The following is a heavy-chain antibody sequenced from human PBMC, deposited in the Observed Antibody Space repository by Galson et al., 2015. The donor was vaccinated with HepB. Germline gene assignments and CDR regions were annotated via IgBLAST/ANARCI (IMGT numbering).Heavy chain of an antibody. Sequence: SVKVSCKASGYTFTSYAMHWVRQAPGQRLEWMGWINAGNGNTKYSQKFQGRVTITRDTSASTAYMELSSLRSEDTAVYYCARVRSDYGDTNWFDPWGQGTLVTVSS. CDR3: ARVRSDYGDTNWFDP. V-gene: IGHV1-3*01. J-gene: IGHJ5*02. CDR2: INAGNGNT. D-gene: IGHD4-17*01. CDR1: GYTFTSYA.